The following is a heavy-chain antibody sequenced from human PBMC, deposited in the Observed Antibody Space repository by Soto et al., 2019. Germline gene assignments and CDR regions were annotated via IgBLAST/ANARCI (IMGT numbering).Heavy chain of an antibody. CDR2: ISYDGSNK. V-gene: IGHV3-30-3*01. Sequence: QPGGSLRLSCAASGFTFSSYAMHWVRQAPGKGLEWVAVISYDGSNKYYADSVKGRFTISRDNSKNTLYLQMNSLRAEDTAVYYCARDHAPFYDSSGYGKFQYYYYGMDVWGQGITVTVS. J-gene: IGHJ6*02. D-gene: IGHD3-22*01. CDR1: GFTFSSYA. CDR3: ARDHAPFYDSSGYGKFQYYYYGMDV.